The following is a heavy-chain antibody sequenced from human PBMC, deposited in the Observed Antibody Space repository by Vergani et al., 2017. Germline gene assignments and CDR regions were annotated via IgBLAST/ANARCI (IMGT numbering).Heavy chain of an antibody. D-gene: IGHD6-13*01. CDR1: GGSISSYY. J-gene: IGHJ4*02. CDR3: AGSIAAAGRENDY. V-gene: IGHV4-59*01. CDR2: IYYSGST. Sequence: QVQLQESGPGLVKPSETLSLTCTVSGGSISSYYWSWIRQPPGKGLEWIGYIYYSGSTNYNPSLKGRVTISVDTSKNQFALKLSSVTAADTAVYYCAGSIAAAGRENDYWGQGTLVTVSS.